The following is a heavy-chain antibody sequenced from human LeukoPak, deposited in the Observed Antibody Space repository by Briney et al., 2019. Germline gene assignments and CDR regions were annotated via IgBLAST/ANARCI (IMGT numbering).Heavy chain of an antibody. V-gene: IGHV1-8*01. CDR1: GYTFTSYD. Sequence: ASVKVSCKGSGYTFTSYDINWVRQATGQGLEWMGWMNPNSGNTGYAQEFQGRVTMTRDTSISTAYMELSSLTSEDTAVYYCARRKPTSGAQYWFDPWGQGTLVTVSS. J-gene: IGHJ5*02. CDR2: MNPNSGNT. CDR3: ARRKPTSGAQYWFDP. D-gene: IGHD3-10*01.